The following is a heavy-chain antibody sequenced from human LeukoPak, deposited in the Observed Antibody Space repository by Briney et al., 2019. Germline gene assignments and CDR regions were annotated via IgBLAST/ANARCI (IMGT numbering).Heavy chain of an antibody. Sequence: GGSLRLSCAASGFTFNRYRMHWVRQAPGKGLEWVAVISYDGRYQFYADSVRGRFTVSRDNSKNTLFLQMNSLRAEDTAVCHCARMMTDFDGSGHDIQRGAFDIWGQGTMVTVSS. CDR1: GFTFNRYR. D-gene: IGHD3-22*01. V-gene: IGHV3-30*04. J-gene: IGHJ3*02. CDR2: ISYDGRYQ. CDR3: ARMMTDFDGSGHDIQRGAFDI.